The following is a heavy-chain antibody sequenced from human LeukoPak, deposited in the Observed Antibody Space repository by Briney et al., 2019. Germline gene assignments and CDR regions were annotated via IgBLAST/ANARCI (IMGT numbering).Heavy chain of an antibody. Sequence: QPGGSLRLSCAASGFTFSSYGMHWVRQAPGKGLEWVAFIRYDGSNKYYADSVKGRFTISRDNSKNTLYLQMNSLRSEDTAVYFCARLGAYCGSTNCFGEREWGQGTLVTVSS. CDR2: IRYDGSNK. CDR3: ARLGAYCGSTNCFGERE. J-gene: IGHJ4*02. CDR1: GFTFSSYG. V-gene: IGHV3-30*02. D-gene: IGHD2-2*01.